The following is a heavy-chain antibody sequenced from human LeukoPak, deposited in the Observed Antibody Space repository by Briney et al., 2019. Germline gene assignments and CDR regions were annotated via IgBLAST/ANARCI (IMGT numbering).Heavy chain of an antibody. J-gene: IGHJ6*02. CDR3: ARVNRYGDYVFHYYGMDV. Sequence: ASETLSLTCAVYGGSSSGYYWSWIRQPPGKGLEWIGEINHSGSTNYNPSLKSRVTISVDTSKNQFSLKLSSVTAADTAVYYCARVNRYGDYVFHYYGMDVWGQGTTVTVSS. CDR1: GGSSSGYY. D-gene: IGHD4-17*01. CDR2: INHSGST. V-gene: IGHV4-34*01.